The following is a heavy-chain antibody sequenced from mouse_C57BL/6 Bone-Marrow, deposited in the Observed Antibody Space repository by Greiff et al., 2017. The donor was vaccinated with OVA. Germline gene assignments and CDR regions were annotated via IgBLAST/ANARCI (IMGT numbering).Heavy chain of an antibody. V-gene: IGHV1-55*01. CDR1: GYTFTSYW. J-gene: IGHJ1*03. CDR2: IYPGSGST. CDR3: ERYTFYIDV. Sequence: QVQLQQPGAELVKPGASVKLSCKASGYTFTSYWITWVKQRPGQGLEWIGDIYPGSGSTNYNEKFKSKATLTVDTSSSTAYMQISSLTSKNSAVYDCERYTFYIDVWGTGTTVTVSS.